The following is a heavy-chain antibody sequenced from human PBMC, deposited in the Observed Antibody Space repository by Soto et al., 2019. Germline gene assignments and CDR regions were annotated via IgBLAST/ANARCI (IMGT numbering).Heavy chain of an antibody. CDR2: NYHSGTT. CDR1: GVTTSTYY. Sequence: SETLSLTCAVSGVTTSTYYWSWILQPPGKGLEWIGYNYHSGTTNYNPSLKSRVTISVDTSKNQFSLRLTSVTAADTAIYYCVREAYIGYGHAIDHWGQGTLVTVS. J-gene: IGHJ4*02. CDR3: VREAYIGYGHAIDH. V-gene: IGHV4-59*01. D-gene: IGHD5-12*01.